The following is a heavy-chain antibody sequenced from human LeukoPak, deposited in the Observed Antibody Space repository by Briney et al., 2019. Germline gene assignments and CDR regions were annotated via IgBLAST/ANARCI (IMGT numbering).Heavy chain of an antibody. CDR3: ARSIGLTGGGVDV. CDR2: ITNGGSTI. CDR1: GFTFSSSA. D-gene: IGHD3-9*01. Sequence: PGGSLRLSCAASGFTFSSSAMSWVRQAPGKGLEWVSYITNGGSTIHHADSVKGRFTISRDNAKKTLYLQMNSLRAEDTAVYYCARSIGLTGGGVDVWGQGTTVTVSS. V-gene: IGHV3-48*04. J-gene: IGHJ6*02.